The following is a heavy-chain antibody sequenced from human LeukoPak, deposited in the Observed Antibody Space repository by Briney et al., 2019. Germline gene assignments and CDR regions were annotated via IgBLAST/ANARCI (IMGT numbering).Heavy chain of an antibody. V-gene: IGHV4-38-2*01. CDR1: GYFFTSGHY. J-gene: IGHJ4*02. Sequence: SETLSLTCSVSGYFFTSGHYWGWIRQPPGKGLEWIANIYHTGSAHYNPSLKSRVTISVDTSKNQFSLKLSSVTAADTAVYYCARYCTSTTCILRGFDYWGQGTLVTVSS. CDR2: IYHTGSA. D-gene: IGHD2-2*01. CDR3: ARYCTSTTCILRGFDY.